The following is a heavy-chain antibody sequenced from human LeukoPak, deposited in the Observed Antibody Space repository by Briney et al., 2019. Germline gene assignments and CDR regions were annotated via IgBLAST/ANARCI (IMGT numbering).Heavy chain of an antibody. CDR3: ARSRTTVTKDALDY. Sequence: GGSLRLSCAASGFTFSSYSMNWVRQAPGKRLECVSSISSTSTYIYYAESVKGRFTISRDNAKNSLYLQMNSLRAEDTAVYYCARSRTTVTKDALDYWGQGTLVTVSS. J-gene: IGHJ4*02. D-gene: IGHD4-17*01. CDR1: GFTFSSYS. V-gene: IGHV3-21*01. CDR2: ISSTSTYI.